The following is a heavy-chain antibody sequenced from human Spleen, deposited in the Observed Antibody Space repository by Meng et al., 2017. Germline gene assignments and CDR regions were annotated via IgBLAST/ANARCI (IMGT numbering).Heavy chain of an antibody. D-gene: IGHD1-26*01. Sequence: VPLVQSGTEVKKPGVSGKVSCKASGYTFTSYAMHWVRQAPGKRLEWMGWINAGNGNTKYSQKFQGRVTITRGTSASTAYMELSSLRSEDTAVYYCARPSIVGATFDYWGQGTLVTVSS. J-gene: IGHJ4*02. CDR1: GYTFTSYA. V-gene: IGHV1-3*01. CDR3: ARPSIVGATFDY. CDR2: INAGNGNT.